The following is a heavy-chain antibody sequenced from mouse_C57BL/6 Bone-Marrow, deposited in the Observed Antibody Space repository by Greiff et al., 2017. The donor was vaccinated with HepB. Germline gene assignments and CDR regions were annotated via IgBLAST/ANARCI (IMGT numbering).Heavy chain of an antibody. D-gene: IGHD1-1*01. CDR3: ARCLGSSGYYFDY. CDR2: INPNNGGT. J-gene: IGHJ2*01. CDR1: GYTFTDYN. Sequence: EVKVVESGPELVKPGASVKIPCKASGYTFTDYNMDWVKQSHGKSLEWIGDINPNNGGTIYNQKFKGKATLTVDKSSSTAYMELRSLTSEDTAVYYCARCLGSSGYYFDYWGQGTTLTVSS. V-gene: IGHV1-18*01.